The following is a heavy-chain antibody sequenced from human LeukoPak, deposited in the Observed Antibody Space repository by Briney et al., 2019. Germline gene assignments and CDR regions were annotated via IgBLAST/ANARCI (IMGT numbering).Heavy chain of an antibody. D-gene: IGHD6-13*01. CDR3: ARVASYSSSWREFDP. Sequence: ASVKVSCKASGYTFTSYGISWVRQAPGQGLEWMGIINPSGGSTSYAQKFQGRLTMTRDTSTSTVYMELSSLRSEDTAVYYCARVASYSSSWREFDPWGQGTLVTVSS. J-gene: IGHJ5*02. V-gene: IGHV1-46*01. CDR2: INPSGGST. CDR1: GYTFTSYG.